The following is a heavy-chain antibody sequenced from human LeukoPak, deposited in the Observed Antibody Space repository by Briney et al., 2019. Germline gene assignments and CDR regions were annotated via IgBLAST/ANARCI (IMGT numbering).Heavy chain of an antibody. CDR3: ARVGDLVVVPTPSYFDY. V-gene: IGHV3-7*04. Sequence: PGGSLRLSCAASGFTFSNYWMSWVRQAPGKGLEWVANIKRDGSEKYYVDSVKGRFTISRDNAKNSLYLQMNSLRAEDTAVYYCARVGDLVVVPTPSYFDYWGQGTLVTVSS. J-gene: IGHJ4*02. CDR2: IKRDGSEK. CDR1: GFTFSNYW. D-gene: IGHD2-2*01.